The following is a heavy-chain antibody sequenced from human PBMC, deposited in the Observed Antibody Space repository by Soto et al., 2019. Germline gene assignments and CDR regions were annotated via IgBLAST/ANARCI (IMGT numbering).Heavy chain of an antibody. CDR3: AKDCVAAPVIGKFDY. V-gene: IGHV3-23*01. CDR1: GFTFSNYA. D-gene: IGHD6-13*01. J-gene: IGHJ4*02. CDR2: ISASGGTT. Sequence: EVQLLESGGGLVQPGGSLRLSCAASGFTFSNYAMSWVRQAPGKGLEWVSGISASGGTTYYADSVKGRFPISRDNSKNTLYLQMNSLRAEDTAVYYCAKDCVAAPVIGKFDYWGQGTLVTVSS.